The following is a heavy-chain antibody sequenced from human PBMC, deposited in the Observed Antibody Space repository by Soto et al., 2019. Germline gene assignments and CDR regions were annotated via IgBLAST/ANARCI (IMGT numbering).Heavy chain of an antibody. CDR3: AKEFTGDYDIDY. D-gene: IGHD4-17*01. J-gene: IGHJ4*02. CDR2: ISYDGSNK. CDR1: GFTFSSYG. Sequence: ESGGGVVQPGRSLRLSCAASGFTFSSYGMHWVRQAPGKGLEWVAVISYDGSNKYYADSVKGRFTISRDNSKNTLYLQMNSLRAEDTAVYYCAKEFTGDYDIDYWGQGTLVTVSS. V-gene: IGHV3-30*18.